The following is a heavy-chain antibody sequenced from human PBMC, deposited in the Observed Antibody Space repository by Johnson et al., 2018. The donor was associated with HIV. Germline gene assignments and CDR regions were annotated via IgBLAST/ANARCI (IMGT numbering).Heavy chain of an antibody. D-gene: IGHD6-25*01. CDR2: IYSGGNT. J-gene: IGHJ3*01. CDR3: ARDGESQRLALGDAFDV. V-gene: IGHV3-66*01. Sequence: VQLVESGGDLVQPGGSLRLSCGASGFSVSNNYMSWVRQAPGKGLEWVSVIYSGGNTYYADSVRGRFTISRDNSKNTLYLQMDNLRVEDTAIYYCARDGESQRLALGDAFDVWGQGTLVTVSS. CDR1: GFSVSNNY.